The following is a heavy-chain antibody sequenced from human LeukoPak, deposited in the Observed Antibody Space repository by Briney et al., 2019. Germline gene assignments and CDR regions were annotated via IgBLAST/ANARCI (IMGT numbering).Heavy chain of an antibody. CDR1: GFTFSTYW. Sequence: GGSRRLSCAASGFTFSTYWMSWVRQAPGKGLEWVADIKEDGSQKHYVDSVKGRFTISRDNAKSSLYLQMNNPRAEDTAVYYCARSLLRRSDSWGQGTLVIVSS. D-gene: IGHD1-14*01. V-gene: IGHV3-7*01. J-gene: IGHJ4*02. CDR3: ARSLLRRSDS. CDR2: IKEDGSQK.